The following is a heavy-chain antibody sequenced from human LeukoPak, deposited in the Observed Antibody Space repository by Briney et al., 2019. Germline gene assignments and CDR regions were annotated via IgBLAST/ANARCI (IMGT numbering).Heavy chain of an antibody. CDR1: GGSISSSTHY. V-gene: IGHV4-39*07. Sequence: SETLSLTCTVSGGSISSSTHYWSWIRQPPGKGLEWIGEINHSGSTNYNPSLKSRVAISVDTSKNQFSLKLSSVAAADTAVYYCARGGIFWAYNWFDPWGQGTLVTVSS. J-gene: IGHJ5*02. CDR3: ARGGIFWAYNWFDP. D-gene: IGHD3-9*01. CDR2: INHSGST.